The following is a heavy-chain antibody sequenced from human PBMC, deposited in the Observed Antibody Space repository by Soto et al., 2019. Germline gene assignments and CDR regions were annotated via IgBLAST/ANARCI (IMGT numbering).Heavy chain of an antibody. J-gene: IGHJ4*02. CDR3: SKDLATEVAPSATLDF. V-gene: IGHV3-23*01. D-gene: IGHD2-15*01. CDR1: GFSFSRYA. Sequence: PGESLKISCAASGFSFSRYAMSWVRQAPGKGLEWISGISGSGGSTYYADSVKGRFTISRDNSKDTLYLQMNNLRAEDTADYYCSKDLATEVAPSATLDFWGQGTLVTVSS. CDR2: ISGSGGST.